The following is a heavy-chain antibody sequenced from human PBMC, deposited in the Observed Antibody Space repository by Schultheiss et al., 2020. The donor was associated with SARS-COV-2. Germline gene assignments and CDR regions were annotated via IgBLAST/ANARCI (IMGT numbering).Heavy chain of an antibody. CDR2: IYDDGST. D-gene: IGHD2-15*01. V-gene: IGHV3-53*01. CDR1: GFTVSKNY. J-gene: IGHJ6*02. Sequence: GESLKISCAASGFTVSKNYMSWVRQAPGKGLEWVSVIYDDGSTYYADSVKGRFTISRDNSKNSLYLQMNSLRAEDTAVYYCARDLRGLHYYGMDVWGQGTTVTVSS. CDR3: ARDLRGLHYYGMDV.